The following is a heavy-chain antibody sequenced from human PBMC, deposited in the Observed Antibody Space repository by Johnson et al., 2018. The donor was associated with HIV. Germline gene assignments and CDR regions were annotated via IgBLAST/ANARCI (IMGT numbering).Heavy chain of an antibody. Sequence: VQLVESGGGLVQPGRSLKLSCAASGFTFDDYAMHWVRQTPGKGLEWVSLISWDGGSTYYADSVKGRFTISRDNSKNTLYLQMNSLRAEDTPVSSCARDSAYGGGDCYSFAFGVLGQWTVVTVSS. D-gene: IGHD2-21*02. V-gene: IGHV3-43D*04. J-gene: IGHJ3*01. CDR3: ARDSAYGGGDCYSFAFGV. CDR2: ISWDGGST. CDR1: GFTFDDYA.